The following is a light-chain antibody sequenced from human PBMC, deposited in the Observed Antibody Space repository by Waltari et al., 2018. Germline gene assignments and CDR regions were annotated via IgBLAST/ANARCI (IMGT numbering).Light chain of an antibody. Sequence: QSALTQPRSVSGSPGQSVTISCTGTSSDVGGYNYVSWYQQHPGKAPKLMIYDVSKRPAGVPVSCSGSKSGNTASLTISGLQAEDEAEYYCCSYAGSTLGVFGGGTKLTVL. J-gene: IGLJ3*02. V-gene: IGLV2-11*01. CDR2: DVS. CDR3: CSYAGSTLGV. CDR1: SSDVGGYNY.